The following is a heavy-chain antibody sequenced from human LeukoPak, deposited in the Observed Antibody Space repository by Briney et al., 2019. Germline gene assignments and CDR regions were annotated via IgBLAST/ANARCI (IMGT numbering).Heavy chain of an antibody. CDR1: GYTFTCYG. CDR2: ISTYNGNT. D-gene: IGHD2-8*01. CDR3: ARDRGYCTNAVCPADY. J-gene: IGHJ4*02. V-gene: IGHV1-18*01. Sequence: ASVKVSCKTSGYTFTCYGFNWVRQAPGQGLEWMGWISTYNGNTNFAQKLQGRVTMTTDTSTSTAYMELRSLRSDDTAVYYCARDRGYCTNAVCPADYWGQGTLVTVSS.